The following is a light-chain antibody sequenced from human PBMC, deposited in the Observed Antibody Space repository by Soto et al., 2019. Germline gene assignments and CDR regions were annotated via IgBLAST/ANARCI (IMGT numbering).Light chain of an antibody. CDR3: HQSYSSPPFT. J-gene: IGKJ3*01. CDR2: GAS. Sequence: DIQMTQSPSSLSASVGDRVTITCRASQSISSHLNWYQQKAGRAPKLLIYGASSLQSGVSSRLSGSGTGTDVSLTISSLQPEDSVTYYCHQSYSSPPFTFGPGTKVEIK. CDR1: QSISSH. V-gene: IGKV1-39*01.